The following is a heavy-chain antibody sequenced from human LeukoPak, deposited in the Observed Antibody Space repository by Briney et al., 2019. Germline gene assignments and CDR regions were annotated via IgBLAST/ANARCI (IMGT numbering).Heavy chain of an antibody. V-gene: IGHV3-7*01. J-gene: IGHJ6*03. CDR1: GFTFSSYW. CDR3: ARDRVSFCGGDCYSGSYYYMDV. CDR2: IKRDGSEK. Sequence: PGGSLRLSCAASGFTFSSYWMSWVRQAPGKRLEWVANIKRDGSEKYYVDSVKGRFTISRDNAKNSLYLQMNSLRAEDTAVYYCARDRVSFCGGDCYSGSYYYMDVWGKGTTVTVSS. D-gene: IGHD2-21*02.